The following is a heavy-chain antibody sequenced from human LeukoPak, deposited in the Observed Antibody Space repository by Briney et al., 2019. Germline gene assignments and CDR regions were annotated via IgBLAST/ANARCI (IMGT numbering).Heavy chain of an antibody. CDR1: GFTVSSNY. J-gene: IGHJ3*02. V-gene: IGHV4-34*01. CDR3: ARHISGATKELSAFDI. D-gene: IGHD1-20*01. CDR2: INHSGST. Sequence: AGGSLRLSCAASGFTVSSNYMSWVRQAPGKGLEWIGEINHSGSTKYNPSLKSRLTISVDTSKNQFSLRLTSVTAADTAVYYCARHISGATKELSAFDIWGQGTMVNVSS.